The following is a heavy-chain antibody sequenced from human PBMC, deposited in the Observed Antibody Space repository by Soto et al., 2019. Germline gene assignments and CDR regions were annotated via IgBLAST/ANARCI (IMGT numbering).Heavy chain of an antibody. CDR2: VSYSGST. CDR3: ATSPRFALDI. CDR1: GGSVSGGNYY. J-gene: IGHJ3*02. D-gene: IGHD3-16*01. Sequence: QVQLQESGPGLVKPSETLSLSCTVSGGSVSGGNYYWRWIRQPPGKGLEWIGYVSYSGSTNYNPSLKSRVTISVDTSKNQFSLNLSSVTAADTAVYYCATSPRFALDIWGQGTMVIVSA. V-gene: IGHV4-61*01.